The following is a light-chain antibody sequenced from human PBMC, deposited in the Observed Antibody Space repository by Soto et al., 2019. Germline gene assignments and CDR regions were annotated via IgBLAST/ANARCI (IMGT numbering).Light chain of an antibody. J-gene: IGKJ1*01. CDR3: QQYGSSPRT. CDR2: GAS. CDR1: QSLGGN. V-gene: IGKV3-20*01. Sequence: ETVMTQSPTTLAVSPGATVTLSCSASQSLGGNLAWYQRKPGQAPTLLICGASIRAAGIPDRFSGSVSETDFTLTIRRLEPDDFAVYYCQQYGSSPRTFGQGTKVDIK.